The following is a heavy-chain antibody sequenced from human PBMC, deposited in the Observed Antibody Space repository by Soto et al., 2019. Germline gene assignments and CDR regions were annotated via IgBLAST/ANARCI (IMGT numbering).Heavy chain of an antibody. V-gene: IGHV3-11*01. J-gene: IGHJ5*02. CDR2: ISSSGSTI. CDR1: GFTFSDYY. D-gene: IGHD3-16*02. Sequence: PGGSLRLSCASSGFTFSDYYMSWIRQAPGKGLEWVSYISSSGSTIYYADSVKGRFTISRDNAKNSLYLQMNSLRAEDTAVYYCARANDYIWGSYPLFDPWGQGTLVTVSS. CDR3: ARANDYIWGSYPLFDP.